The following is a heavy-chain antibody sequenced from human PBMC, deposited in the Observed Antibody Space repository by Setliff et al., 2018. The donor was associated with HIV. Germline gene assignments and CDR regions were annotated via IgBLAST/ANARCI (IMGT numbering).Heavy chain of an antibody. D-gene: IGHD6-13*01. CDR1: GGSISGYH. V-gene: IGHV4-4*09. CDR2: IYTSRGT. Sequence: PSETLSLTCTVSGGSISGYHWNWLRQTPGKGLEWIGYIYTSRGTNYNHSLRTRVIISVDTSNQFSLKLSSVTAADAAVYYCARSPSYRSSWEYYFDYWGQGILVTVSA. CDR3: ARSPSYRSSWEYYFDY. J-gene: IGHJ4*02.